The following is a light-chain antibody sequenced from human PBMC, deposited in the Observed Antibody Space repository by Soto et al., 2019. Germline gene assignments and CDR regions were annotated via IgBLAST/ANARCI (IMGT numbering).Light chain of an antibody. CDR3: QQGYNCPRT. J-gene: IGKJ1*01. V-gene: IGKV1-6*01. CDR2: AAS. Sequence: AIQMTQSPSSLSASLGDRVTITCRASQVIRNDLGWYQQKPGKAPKLLIYAASSLQSGVPSRCSGSGSGTDFTLTISRLQPEAFATYDCQQGYNCPRTFGQGPKVEIK. CDR1: QVIRND.